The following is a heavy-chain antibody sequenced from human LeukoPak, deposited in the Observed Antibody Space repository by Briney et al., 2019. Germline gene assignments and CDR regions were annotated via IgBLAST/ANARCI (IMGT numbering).Heavy chain of an antibody. V-gene: IGHV3-21*01. J-gene: IGHJ4*02. Sequence: GGSLRLSCAASGFPFSTYNMNWVRQAPGKGLEWVSSISSSSSYIYYADSMKGRFTISRDNAKNSLYLQMNSLRAEDTAVYYCATASSGSSLDWGQGTLVTVSS. D-gene: IGHD6-19*01. CDR1: GFPFSTYN. CDR3: ATASSGSSLD. CDR2: ISSSSSYI.